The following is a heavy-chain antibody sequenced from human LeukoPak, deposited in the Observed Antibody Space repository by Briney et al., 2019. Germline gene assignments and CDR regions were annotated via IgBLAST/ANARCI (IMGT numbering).Heavy chain of an antibody. CDR1: GFTFSSYS. V-gene: IGHV3-21*01. CDR2: ISSSSSYI. D-gene: IGHD3-10*01. CDR3: ARNYGSGSYYNVDDP. J-gene: IGHJ5*02. Sequence: GGSLRLSCAASGFTFSSYSMNWVRQAPGKGLEWVSSISSSSSYIYYADSVKGRFTISRDNAKNSLYLQMNSLRAEDTAVYYCARNYGSGSYYNVDDPWGQGTLVTVSS.